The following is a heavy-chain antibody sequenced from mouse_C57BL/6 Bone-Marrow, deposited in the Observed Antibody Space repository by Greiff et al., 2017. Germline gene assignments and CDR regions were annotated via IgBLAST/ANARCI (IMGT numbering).Heavy chain of an antibody. J-gene: IGHJ3*01. V-gene: IGHV14-4*01. Sequence: VQLKQSGAELVRPGASVKLSCTASGFNIKDDYMHWVKQRPEQGLEWIGWIDPENGDTEYASKFQGKATITVDPSSNTAYLQLSSLTYEDTAIYYCTRNAYCGQGTLVTVSA. CDR1: GFNIKDDY. CDR2: IDPENGDT. CDR3: TRNAY.